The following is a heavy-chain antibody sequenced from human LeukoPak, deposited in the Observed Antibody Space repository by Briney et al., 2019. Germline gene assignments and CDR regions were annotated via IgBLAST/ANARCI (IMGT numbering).Heavy chain of an antibody. CDR3: TTTPVNYYSDSSGYYDY. CDR1: GGTFSSYA. Sequence: GSSVKVSCKASGGTFSSYAISWVRDAPGQGLEWMGGLIPIFGTANYAQKFQGRVTITADKSTSTAYMELSSLRSEDTAVYYCTTTPVNYYSDSSGYYDYWGQGTLVTVSS. CDR2: LIPIFGTA. J-gene: IGHJ4*02. D-gene: IGHD3-22*01. V-gene: IGHV1-69*06.